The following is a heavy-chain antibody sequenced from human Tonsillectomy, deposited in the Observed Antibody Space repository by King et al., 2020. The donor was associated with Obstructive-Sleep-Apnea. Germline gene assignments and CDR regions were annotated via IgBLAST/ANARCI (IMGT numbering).Heavy chain of an antibody. CDR2: INHSGST. CDR3: ARGSGAAAVNWFDP. Sequence: VQLQQWGAGLLKPSETLSLTCAVFGGSFSDYYWSWIRQPPGKGLEWSGEINHSGSTNYNPSLKSRVTTSVDTSKNQFSLRLSSVTAADTAVYYCARGSGAAAVNWFDPWGQGTLVTVSS. V-gene: IGHV4-34*01. CDR1: GGSFSDYY. J-gene: IGHJ5*02. D-gene: IGHD6-13*01.